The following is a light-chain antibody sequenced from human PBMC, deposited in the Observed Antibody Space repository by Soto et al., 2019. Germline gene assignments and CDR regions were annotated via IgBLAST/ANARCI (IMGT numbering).Light chain of an antibody. V-gene: IGKV1-39*01. Sequence: DIQMTQSPSSLSASVGDRVTITCRASQSISSYLNWYQQKKGKAPKLQIYAASSLQSVVPSRFSGSGSGTDFTLTISSLQPEDFATYYCLQSYITPYTFGQGTKLEIK. J-gene: IGKJ2*01. CDR3: LQSYITPYT. CDR2: AAS. CDR1: QSISSY.